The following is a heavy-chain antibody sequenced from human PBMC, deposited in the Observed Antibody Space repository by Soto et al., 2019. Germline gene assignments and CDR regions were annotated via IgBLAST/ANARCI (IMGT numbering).Heavy chain of an antibody. CDR2: IDHSGST. CDR3: ARNRDGYNYEGMDV. Sequence: QVQLQQWGAGLLKPSETLSLTCAVYGGSFSGYYWNWIRQPPGKGLEWIGEIDHSGSTNYNPSLKSRVTISVDTSKNQVSLKLSSVTAADTAVYYCARNRDGYNYEGMDVWGQGTTVTVSS. V-gene: IGHV4-34*01. CDR1: GGSFSGYY. J-gene: IGHJ6*02.